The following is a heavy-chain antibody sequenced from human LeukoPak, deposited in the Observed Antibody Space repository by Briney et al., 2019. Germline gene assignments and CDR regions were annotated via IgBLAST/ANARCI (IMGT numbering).Heavy chain of an antibody. CDR3: VKSRRVGANQRGLFDY. V-gene: IGHV3-23*01. CDR1: GFSFSNHA. J-gene: IGHJ4*02. D-gene: IGHD1-26*01. Sequence: PGGSLRLSCAASGFSFSNHAMSWVRQAPGKGLEWVSGISENGGSTPYADSVKGRFIISRDNSKNTLYLQMNSLRADDTAVYYCVKSRRVGANQRGLFDYWGQGTLVTVSP. CDR2: ISENGGST.